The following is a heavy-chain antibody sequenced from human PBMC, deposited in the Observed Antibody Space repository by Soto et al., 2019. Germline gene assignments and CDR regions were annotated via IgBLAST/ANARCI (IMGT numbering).Heavy chain of an antibody. CDR3: ARDQRLPQETQFLTYYYYYGMDV. Sequence: LSQTLSLTCAISGDSVSSNSAAWNWIRQSPSRGLEWLGRTYYRSKWYNDYAVSVKSRITINPDTSKNQFSLQLNSVTPEDTAVYYCARDQRLPQETQFLTYYYYYGMDVWGQGTTVT. J-gene: IGHJ6*02. CDR1: GDSVSSNSAA. V-gene: IGHV6-1*01. D-gene: IGHD6-19*01. CDR2: TYYRSKWYN.